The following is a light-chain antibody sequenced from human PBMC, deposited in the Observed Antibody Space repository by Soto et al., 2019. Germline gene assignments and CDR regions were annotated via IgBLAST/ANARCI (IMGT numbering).Light chain of an antibody. CDR3: QSYDSSLSGFV. J-gene: IGLJ1*01. Sequence: QAVVTQPPSVSGAPGQRVTISCTGTSSNIGAGYDVNWYHQLPGTAPKLLIYDNSNRPSGVPDRFSGSKSGTSASLAITGLQAEDEAEYYCQSYDSSLSGFVFGTGTKLTVL. CDR2: DNS. CDR1: SSNIGAGYD. V-gene: IGLV1-40*01.